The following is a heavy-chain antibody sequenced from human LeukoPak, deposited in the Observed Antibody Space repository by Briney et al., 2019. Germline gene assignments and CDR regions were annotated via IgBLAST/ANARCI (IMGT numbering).Heavy chain of an antibody. V-gene: IGHV7-4-1*02. Sequence: ASVKVSCKASGYTFTRYAMNWVRQAPGQALEGMGWINTNTGNTTYTQGFTGRFVYSLDTSVSTTYLQISSLKAADTAVYYCCEGIAAAGTGWFDHWGQGTLVTVSS. CDR2: INTNTGNT. CDR3: CEGIAAAGTGWFDH. CDR1: GYTFTRYA. J-gene: IGHJ5*02. D-gene: IGHD6-13*01.